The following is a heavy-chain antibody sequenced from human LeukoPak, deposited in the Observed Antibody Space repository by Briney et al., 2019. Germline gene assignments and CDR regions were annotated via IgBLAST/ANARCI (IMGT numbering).Heavy chain of an antibody. V-gene: IGHV3-7*01. J-gene: IGHJ4*02. CDR3: AREIPGGYFDY. CDR2: IKQDGSEK. D-gene: IGHD3-10*01. Sequence: GGSLRLSCAASGFTFSSYWMSWVRQAPGKGLGWVANIKQDGSEKYYVDSVKGRFTISRDNAKNSLYLQMNSLRAEDTAVYYCAREIPGGYFDYWGQGTLVTVSS. CDR1: GFTFSSYW.